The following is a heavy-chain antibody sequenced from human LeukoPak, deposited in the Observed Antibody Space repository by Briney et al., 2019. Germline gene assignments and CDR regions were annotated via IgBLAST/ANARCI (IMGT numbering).Heavy chain of an antibody. Sequence: SETLSLTCTVSGGSISSSSYYWGWIRQPPGKGLEWIGSIYYSGSTYYNPSLKSRVTISVDTSKNQFSLKLSSVTAADTAVYYCARHVGIAARRYYYYMDVWDKGTTVTVSS. J-gene: IGHJ6*03. V-gene: IGHV4-39*01. CDR1: GGSISSSSYY. CDR2: IYYSGST. D-gene: IGHD6-6*01. CDR3: ARHVGIAARRYYYYMDV.